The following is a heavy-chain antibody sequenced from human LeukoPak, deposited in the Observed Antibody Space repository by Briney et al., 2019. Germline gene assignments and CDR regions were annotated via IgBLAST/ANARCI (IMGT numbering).Heavy chain of an antibody. V-gene: IGHV3-33*01. CDR2: IWYDGSNK. Sequence: GGSLRLSCAASGFTFSSYGMHWVRQAPGKGLEWVAVIWYDGSNKYYADSVKDRFTISRDNSKNTLYLQMNSLRAEDTAVYYCARDRRRYDSSGLPDYWGQGTLVTVSS. CDR3: ARDRRRYDSSGLPDY. CDR1: GFTFSSYG. J-gene: IGHJ4*02. D-gene: IGHD3-22*01.